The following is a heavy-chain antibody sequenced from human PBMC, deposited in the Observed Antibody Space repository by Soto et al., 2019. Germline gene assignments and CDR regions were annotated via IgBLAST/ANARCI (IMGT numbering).Heavy chain of an antibody. CDR1: VFTFRSYA. J-gene: IGHJ4*02. CDR3: AKDHRVAGTSFDY. Sequence: PXGSLRLSCAASVFTFRSYAMSWVRQAPGXVLEWVSAISXSGGTXYYADYAKGRXXISRDNSXXKLYTQMNSLRAEETAVYYCAKDHRVAGTSFDYWGQGTLVTVSS. V-gene: IGHV3-23*01. CDR2: ISXSGGTX. D-gene: IGHD6-19*01.